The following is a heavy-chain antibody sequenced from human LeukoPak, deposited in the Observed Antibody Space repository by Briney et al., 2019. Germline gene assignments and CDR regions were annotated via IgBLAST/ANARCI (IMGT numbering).Heavy chain of an antibody. CDR2: ISSSSYI. V-gene: IGHV3-21*01. J-gene: IGHJ6*02. Sequence: GGSLRLSCAASGFTFSSYSMNWVRQAPGKGLEWVSSISSSSYIYYADSVKGRFTISRDNAKNSLYLQMNSLRAEDTAVYYCARVIPPQQLVYYYYYGMDVWGQGTTVTVSS. CDR3: ARVIPPQQLVYYYYYGMDV. D-gene: IGHD6-13*01. CDR1: GFTFSSYS.